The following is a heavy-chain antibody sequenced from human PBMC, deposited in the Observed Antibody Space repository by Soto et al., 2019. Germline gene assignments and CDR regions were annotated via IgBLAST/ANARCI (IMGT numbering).Heavy chain of an antibody. CDR2: IYHSGST. Sequence: PSETLSLTCAVSGYSISSGYYWGWIRQPPGKGLEWIGSIYHSGSTYYNPSLKSRVTISVDTSKNQFSLKLSSVTAADTAVYYCASRLSYHSWTGYYPLDTWGQGTLVTVSS. CDR3: ASRLSYHSWTGYYPLDT. V-gene: IGHV4-38-2*01. CDR1: GYSISSGYY. J-gene: IGHJ5*02. D-gene: IGHD3-3*01.